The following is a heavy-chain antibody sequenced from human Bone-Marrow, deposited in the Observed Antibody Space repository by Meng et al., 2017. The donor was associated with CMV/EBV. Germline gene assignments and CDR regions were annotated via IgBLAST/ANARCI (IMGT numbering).Heavy chain of an antibody. Sequence: GESLKISCVASGFTFSSYSMNWVRQAPGKGLEWVSSISSSSSYIYYADSVKGRFTISRGNAKNSLYLQMNSLRAADTAVYYCARNPRALSHYYGSGSYSDYWGQGTLVTVSS. CDR2: ISSSSSYI. J-gene: IGHJ4*02. V-gene: IGHV3-21*01. CDR1: GFTFSSYS. D-gene: IGHD3-10*01. CDR3: ARNPRALSHYYGSGSYSDY.